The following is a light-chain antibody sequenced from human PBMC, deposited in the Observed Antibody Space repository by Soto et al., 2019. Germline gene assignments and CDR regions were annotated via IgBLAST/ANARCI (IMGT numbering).Light chain of an antibody. CDR3: QTWGSGVRV. J-gene: IGLJ2*01. V-gene: IGLV4-69*01. CDR1: SAHYNYA. Sequence: QPVLTQSPSASASLGASVKLTCTLTSAHYNYAIAWLQQQPGRGPRYLMKLESDGTHIRGDGIPDRFSGSSSGAERYLTISSLRSEDEADYYCQTWGSGVRVFGGGTKLTVL. CDR2: LESDGTH.